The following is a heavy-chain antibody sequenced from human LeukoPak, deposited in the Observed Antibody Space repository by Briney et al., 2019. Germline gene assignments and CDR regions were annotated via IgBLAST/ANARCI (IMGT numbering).Heavy chain of an antibody. CDR1: GGTFSSYA. CDR3: ARAEIHGDYVEEFDY. D-gene: IGHD4-17*01. Sequence: GASVKVSCKASGGTFSSYAISWVRQAPGQGLEWMGGIIPIFGTANYAQKFQGRVTITADESTSTAYMELSSLRSEDTAVYYCARAEIHGDYVEEFDYWGQGTLVTVSS. CDR2: IIPIFGTA. J-gene: IGHJ4*02. V-gene: IGHV1-69*13.